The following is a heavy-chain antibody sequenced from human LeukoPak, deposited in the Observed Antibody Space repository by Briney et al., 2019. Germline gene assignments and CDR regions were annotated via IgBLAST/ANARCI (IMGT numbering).Heavy chain of an antibody. Sequence: PSETLSVTSTVSVGSISGYNWSWIRPRAGAGLGWIGRVYCSGTIYSLPSLKSRVTMSVDTSKNLFSLNLSSMSAADKAIYYCAREVGTGTTGQYFYLVGVWGQGTTVFVSS. CDR3: AREVGTGTTGQYFYLVGV. J-gene: IGHJ6*02. CDR1: VGSISGYN. D-gene: IGHD1-7*01. V-gene: IGHV4-4*07. CDR2: VYCSGTI.